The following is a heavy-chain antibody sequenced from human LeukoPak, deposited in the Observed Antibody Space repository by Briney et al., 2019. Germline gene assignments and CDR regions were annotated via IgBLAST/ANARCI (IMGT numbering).Heavy chain of an antibody. V-gene: IGHV3-64*01. D-gene: IGHD2-15*01. Sequence: GGSLRLSCAASGFTFSSYAMHWVRQAPGKGLEYVSAISSNGGSTYYANSVKGRFTISRDNSKNKLYLQMGSLRAEDMAVYYCARVPAYSWHYYMDVWGKGTTVTVSS. J-gene: IGHJ6*03. CDR3: ARVPAYSWHYYMDV. CDR1: GFTFSSYA. CDR2: ISSNGGST.